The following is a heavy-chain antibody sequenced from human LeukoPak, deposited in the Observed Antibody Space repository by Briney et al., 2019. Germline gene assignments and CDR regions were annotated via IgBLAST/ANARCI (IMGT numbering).Heavy chain of an antibody. CDR2: ISGSGGST. CDR3: AKDRTVYSSSWYDWLDP. Sequence: AGGSLRLSCAASGFTFSSYAMGWVRQAPGKGLEWVSAISGSGGSTYYADSVKGRFTISRDNSKNTLYLQMNSLRAEDTAVYYCAKDRTVYSSSWYDWLDPWGQGTLVTVSS. CDR1: GFTFSSYA. D-gene: IGHD6-13*01. J-gene: IGHJ5*02. V-gene: IGHV3-23*01.